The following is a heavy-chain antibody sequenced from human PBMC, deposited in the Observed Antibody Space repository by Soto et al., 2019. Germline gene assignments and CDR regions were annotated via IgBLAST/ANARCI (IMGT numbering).Heavy chain of an antibody. CDR2: IIPIFGTA. CDR3: ARVLVSLAATAVYYCMEV. V-gene: IGHV1-69*06. D-gene: IGHD6-6*01. CDR1: GCTFSSYA. J-gene: IGHJ6*01. Sequence: ASVKVSCKACGCTFSSYAISWVRQAPGQGLEWMGGIIPIFGTANYAQKFQGRVTITADKSTSTAYMELSSLRSEDTAVYYCARVLVSLAATAVYYCMEVWGQGTTVSVSS.